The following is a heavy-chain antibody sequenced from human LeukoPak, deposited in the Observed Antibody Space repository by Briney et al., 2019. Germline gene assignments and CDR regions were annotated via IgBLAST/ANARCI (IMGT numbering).Heavy chain of an antibody. D-gene: IGHD3-22*01. J-gene: IGHJ4*02. CDR3: ARGRPHYDSNGHSPDFGY. Sequence: GRSLRLSCSSSGFPFNEYIMPWVRQTPDKGLEWVSLLWYDGSKTDSADSVKGRFTISRDNSKNSLYLQMSSLRAEDTAVYYCARGRPHYDSNGHSPDFGYWGQGTLVTVSS. CDR2: LWYDGSKT. V-gene: IGHV3-33*01. CDR1: GFPFNEYI.